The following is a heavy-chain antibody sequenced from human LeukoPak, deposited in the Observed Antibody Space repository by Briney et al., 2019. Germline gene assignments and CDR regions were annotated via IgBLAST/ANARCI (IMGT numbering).Heavy chain of an antibody. J-gene: IGHJ6*03. CDR3: ARTTMVRGTYYMDV. CDR1: GGSISSYY. D-gene: IGHD3-10*01. CDR2: IYYSGST. V-gene: IGHV4-59*01. Sequence: SETLSLTCTVSGGSISSYYWSWIRQPPGKGLEWIGYIYYSGSTSYNPSLKSRVTISVDTSKKQFSLKLSSVTAADTAVYYCARTTMVRGTYYMDVWGKGTTVTISS.